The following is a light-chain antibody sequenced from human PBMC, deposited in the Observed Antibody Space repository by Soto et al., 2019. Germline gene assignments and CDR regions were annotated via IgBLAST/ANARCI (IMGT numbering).Light chain of an antibody. J-gene: IGLJ2*01. V-gene: IGLV2-8*01. Sequence: QSALTQPPSASGSPGQSVTISCTGTSSDIGGYYYVSWYQQHPGKAPKLMIYEVDKRPSGVPDRFSGSKSGNAASLTVSGLQAEDEAYYYCSSYAGSNNVLFGGGTKLTVL. CDR1: SSDIGGYYY. CDR3: SSYAGSNNVL. CDR2: EVD.